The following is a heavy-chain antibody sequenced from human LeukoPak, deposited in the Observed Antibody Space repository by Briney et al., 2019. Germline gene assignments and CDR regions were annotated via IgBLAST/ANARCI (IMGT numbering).Heavy chain of an antibody. Sequence: SETLSLTCTVSGYFISSGYYWGWIRQPPGKGLQWIGSINHSGSTNYNPSLKSRVTISVDTSKNQFSLKLSSVTAADTAVYYCARAVTPGAIVWGQGTLVTVSS. CDR1: GYFISSGYY. D-gene: IGHD2-21*02. J-gene: IGHJ4*02. V-gene: IGHV4-38-2*02. CDR3: ARAVTPGAIV. CDR2: INHSGST.